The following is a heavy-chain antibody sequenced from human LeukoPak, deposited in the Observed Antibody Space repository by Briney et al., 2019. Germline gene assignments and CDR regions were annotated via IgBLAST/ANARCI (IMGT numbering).Heavy chain of an antibody. V-gene: IGHV3-48*03. Sequence: GGSLRLSCAASGFTFSSYEMNWVRQAPGKGLEWVSYISSSGSTIYYADSVKGRFTISRDNAKNSLYLQMNSLRAEDTAVYYCAKDGEDCSGGSCYPYYYYYMDVWGKGTTVTISS. D-gene: IGHD2-15*01. CDR3: AKDGEDCSGGSCYPYYYYYMDV. CDR2: ISSSGSTI. CDR1: GFTFSSYE. J-gene: IGHJ6*03.